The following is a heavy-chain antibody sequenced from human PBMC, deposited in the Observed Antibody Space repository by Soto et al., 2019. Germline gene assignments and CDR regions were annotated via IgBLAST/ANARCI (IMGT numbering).Heavy chain of an antibody. D-gene: IGHD3-22*01. CDR3: ARPVNDDNGHYFGGLDI. CDR2: IYQSGST. Sequence: ATLSLTCAVSGGSISDSLWWNWFRQPPGKGLEWIGEIYQSGSTHYSPSLKSRVTISIDKSNNLLSLRLTSVTAADTAVYYCARPVNDDNGHYFGGLDIWGPGTTVTVSS. V-gene: IGHV4-4*02. CDR1: GGSISDSLW. J-gene: IGHJ6*02.